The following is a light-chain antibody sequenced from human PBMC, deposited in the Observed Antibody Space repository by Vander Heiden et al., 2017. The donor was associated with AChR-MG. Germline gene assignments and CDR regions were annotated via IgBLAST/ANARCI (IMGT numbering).Light chain of an antibody. Sequence: EIVLTQSPGTLSLSPGERATLSCRTSQSVSRYFAWYQQKPGQAPRLLIYAASNRASGIPDRFAGSGSGTDFTLTISRLEAEDFAVYYCQQYGTSPPWTFGQGTKVEIK. V-gene: IGKV3-20*01. CDR1: QSVSRY. CDR2: AAS. CDR3: QQYGTSPPWT. J-gene: IGKJ1*01.